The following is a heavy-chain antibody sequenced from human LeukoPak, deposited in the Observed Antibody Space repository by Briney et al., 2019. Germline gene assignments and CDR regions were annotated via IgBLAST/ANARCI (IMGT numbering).Heavy chain of an antibody. Sequence: GGSLRLSCAASGFTFISYGMQWVRQAPGKGLEWVAFIWYDGSNKYYADSVKGRFTISRDNSKNTLYLQMKSLRAEDTAVYYCAKGGGYEAQYYYYYLDVWGKGTTVTISS. CDR3: AKGGGYEAQYYYYYLDV. CDR1: GFTFISYG. D-gene: IGHD5-12*01. J-gene: IGHJ6*03. CDR2: IWYDGSNK. V-gene: IGHV3-30*02.